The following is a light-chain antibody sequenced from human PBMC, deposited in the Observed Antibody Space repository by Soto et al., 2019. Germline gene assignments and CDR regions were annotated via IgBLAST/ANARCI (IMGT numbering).Light chain of an antibody. V-gene: IGKV1-9*01. Sequence: QLTQSPSSLSASVGDRVTITCRASQDISRYLAWYQQKAGKAPKLLIYGASTLQSGVPSRFSGFGSGTEFTLTISSLQPEDFATYHCQQLQRTPFTFGPGTTADV. CDR2: GAS. CDR3: QQLQRTPFT. CDR1: QDISRY. J-gene: IGKJ3*01.